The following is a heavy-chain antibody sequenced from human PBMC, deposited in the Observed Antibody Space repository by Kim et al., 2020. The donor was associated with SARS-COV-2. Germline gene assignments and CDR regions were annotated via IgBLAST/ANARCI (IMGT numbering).Heavy chain of an antibody. CDR2: TYYRSKWYN. D-gene: IGHD6-13*01. CDR3: ARDPRVGGYSSSWQFDY. Sequence: QTLSLTCAISGDSVSSNSAAWNWIRQSPSRGLEWLGRTYYRSKWYNDYAVSVKSQITINPDTSKNQFSLQLNSVTPEDTAVYYCARDPRVGGYSSSWQFDYWGQGPLVTVSS. V-gene: IGHV6-1*01. CDR1: GDSVSSNSAA. J-gene: IGHJ4*02.